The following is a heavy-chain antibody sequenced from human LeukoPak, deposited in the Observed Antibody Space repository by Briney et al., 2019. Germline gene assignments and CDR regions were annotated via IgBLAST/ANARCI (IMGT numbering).Heavy chain of an antibody. D-gene: IGHD3-22*01. CDR3: AKDRYYSSGYSIDY. V-gene: IGHV3-48*03. Sequence: GGSLRLSCAASGFTFSSYEMNWVRQAPGKGLEWVSYISSSGSTIYYADSVKGRFTISRDNSKNTLYLQMNSLRAEDTAVYYCAKDRYYSSGYSIDYWGQGTLVTVSS. CDR1: GFTFSSYE. CDR2: ISSSGSTI. J-gene: IGHJ4*02.